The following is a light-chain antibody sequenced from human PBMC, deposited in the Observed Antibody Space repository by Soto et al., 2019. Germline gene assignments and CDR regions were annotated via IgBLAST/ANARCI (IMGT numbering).Light chain of an antibody. CDR3: QQRYNQPPYS. V-gene: IGKV3-11*01. CDR2: DAS. CDR1: QSISSY. Sequence: IVLTQSPATLSLSPGERATLSCRASQSISSYLAWYQQRPGQAPRLLIYDASNRANGTPARFSDSASGTDCTLTISSLEPENFKVYYCQQRYNQPPYSLGHGTQLES. J-gene: IGKJ2*01.